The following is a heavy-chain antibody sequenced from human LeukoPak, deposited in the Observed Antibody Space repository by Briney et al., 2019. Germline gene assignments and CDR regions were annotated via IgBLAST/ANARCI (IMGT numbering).Heavy chain of an antibody. Sequence: SQTLSLTCTVSGCSISSDGYYWSWMRPHPGKDLEGIGYNYYSGSTYYYPSLKRRVTISVDTPKNQFPLRLSSVTAAATALYYCATSWGPGPFDYWGQGTLVTVSS. CDR1: GCSISSDGYY. V-gene: IGHV4-31*03. CDR2: NYYSGST. CDR3: ATSWGPGPFDY. J-gene: IGHJ4*02. D-gene: IGHD3-16*01.